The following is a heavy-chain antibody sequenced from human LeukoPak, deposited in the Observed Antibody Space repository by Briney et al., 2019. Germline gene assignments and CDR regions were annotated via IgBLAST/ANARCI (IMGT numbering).Heavy chain of an antibody. D-gene: IGHD3-9*01. Sequence: GGSLRLSCAASGFTFSSYEMNWVRQAPGKGLEWVSYISSSGSTIYYADSVKGRFTISRDNAKNSLYLQMNSLRAEDTAVYYCARERYYDILTGYFDYWGQGTLVTVSS. V-gene: IGHV3-48*03. J-gene: IGHJ4*02. CDR3: ARERYYDILTGYFDY. CDR1: GFTFSSYE. CDR2: ISSSGSTI.